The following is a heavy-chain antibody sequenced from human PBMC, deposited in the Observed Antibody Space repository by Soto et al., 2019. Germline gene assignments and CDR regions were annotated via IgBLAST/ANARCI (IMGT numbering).Heavy chain of an antibody. CDR2: FDLENGET. CDR3: AIRVPRNHSFDP. Sequence: WASVKVSCKVSGYTLTELSIHWVRQAPGEGLEWMGGFDLENGETIYAQRFQGRVTMTEESSADTPYMELSSLRSEDTAVYYCAIRVPRNHSFDPLGQGTMVTVSS. V-gene: IGHV1-24*01. D-gene: IGHD3-10*01. CDR1: GYTLTELS. J-gene: IGHJ5*02.